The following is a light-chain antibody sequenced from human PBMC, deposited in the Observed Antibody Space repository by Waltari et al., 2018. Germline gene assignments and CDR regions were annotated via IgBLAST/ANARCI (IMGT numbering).Light chain of an antibody. CDR1: QSVNTY. V-gene: IGKV3-11*01. J-gene: IGKJ4*01. Sequence: EIVLAQSPATLSLSPGERATLSSRASQSVNTYLAWYQQKPGQAPRLLIYDASNRATGIPARFSGSGSGTDFTLTISSLEPEDFAVYFCQQRSNWPRTFGGGTKVEIK. CDR2: DAS. CDR3: QQRSNWPRT.